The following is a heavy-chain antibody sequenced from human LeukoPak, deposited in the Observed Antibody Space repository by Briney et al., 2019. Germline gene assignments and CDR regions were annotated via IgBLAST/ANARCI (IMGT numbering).Heavy chain of an antibody. CDR3: ARREYYDSSGYR. CDR2: IYNSAST. CDR1: GCSISSSSYY. Sequence: PSETLSLTCTVSGCSISSSSYYWGWIRQPPGKGLEWIGSIYNSASTYYNPSLKSRVTISLDTSKNQFSLKLSSVTAADPAVYFCARREYYDSSGYRWGQGTLVTVSS. D-gene: IGHD3-22*01. V-gene: IGHV4-39*01. J-gene: IGHJ4*02.